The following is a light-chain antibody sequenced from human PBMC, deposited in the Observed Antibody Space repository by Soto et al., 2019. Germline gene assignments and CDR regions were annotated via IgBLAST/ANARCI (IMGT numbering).Light chain of an antibody. CDR2: SNN. CDR3: AACDASLNGVV. J-gene: IGLJ2*01. Sequence: QSVLTQPPSASGTPGQRVTISCSGSSSNIGSNTVNWYQQLPGTAPNLLIYSNNQRPSGVPDRFSGSKSGTSASLAIRGLQSEDEADYYCAACDASLNGVVFGGGTTLTVL. CDR1: SSNIGSNT. V-gene: IGLV1-44*01.